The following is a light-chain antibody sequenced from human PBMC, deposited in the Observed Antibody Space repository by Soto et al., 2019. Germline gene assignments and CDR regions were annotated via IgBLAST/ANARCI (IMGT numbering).Light chain of an antibody. V-gene: IGLV2-8*01. CDR1: SVDINY. Sequence: QSALTQPPSASGSRGQSVTISCTGTSVDINYVSWFQQHPGKAPKLIICEVTKRPSGVPDRFSGSKSGNTASLTVTGLQDDDEADSYCSSYAGRDIWVFGGGTQLTVL. CDR2: EVT. J-gene: IGLJ3*02. CDR3: SSYAGRDIWV.